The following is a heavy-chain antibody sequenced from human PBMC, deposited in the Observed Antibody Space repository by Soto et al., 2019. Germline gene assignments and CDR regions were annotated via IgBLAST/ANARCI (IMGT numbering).Heavy chain of an antibody. CDR1: GFTFSSYA. D-gene: IGHD4-17*01. CDR3: AKDPAATVPYYYYGMDV. J-gene: IGHJ6*02. CDR2: ISGSGGST. Sequence: GGSLRLSCAASGFTFSSYAMSWVRQAPGKGLEWVSAISGSGGSTYYADSVKGRFTISRDNSKNTLYLQMNSLRAEDTAVYYCAKDPAATVPYYYYGMDVWGQGTTVTVSS. V-gene: IGHV3-23*01.